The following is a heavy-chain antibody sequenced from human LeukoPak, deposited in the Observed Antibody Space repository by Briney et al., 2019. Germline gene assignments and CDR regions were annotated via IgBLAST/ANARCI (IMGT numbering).Heavy chain of an antibody. J-gene: IGHJ4*02. Sequence: PGGSLRLSCAASGFTFGSYAMGWVRQAPGKGLEWVLAVSASGPNTYYADSVKGRFTASRDNSKNTLYLQMSSLRADDTAVYYCARGRGSSRYYFDYWGRGALVTVSS. CDR1: GFTFGSYA. CDR3: ARGRGSSRYYFDY. CDR2: VSASGPNT. V-gene: IGHV3-23*01. D-gene: IGHD1-26*01.